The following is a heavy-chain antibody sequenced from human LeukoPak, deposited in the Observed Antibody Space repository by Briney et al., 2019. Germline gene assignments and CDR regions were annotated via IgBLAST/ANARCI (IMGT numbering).Heavy chain of an antibody. CDR3: ARGSRPVYNPLTGKRYFDY. CDR2: INPSGGST. Sequence: ASVKVSCKASGYTFTSYGISWVRQAPGQGLEWMGIINPSGGSTTYAQKFRGRLTMTRDMSTSTVYMELSSLRSKDTAVYYCARGSRPVYNPLTGKRYFDYWGQGTLLTVSS. CDR1: GYTFTSYG. V-gene: IGHV1-46*01. D-gene: IGHD3-9*01. J-gene: IGHJ4*02.